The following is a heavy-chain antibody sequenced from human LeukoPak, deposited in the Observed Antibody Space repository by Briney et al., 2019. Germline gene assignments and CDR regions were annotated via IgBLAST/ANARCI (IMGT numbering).Heavy chain of an antibody. CDR2: IYYSGST. V-gene: IGHV4-59*01. CDR1: GGSISSYY. CDR3: ARTMVLYYYYGMDV. D-gene: IGHD4/OR15-4a*01. Sequence: SETLSLTCTVSGGSISSYYWSWIRQPPGKGLEWIGHIYYSGSTNYNPSLKSRVTISVDTSKNQFSLKLSSVTAADTAVYYCARTMVLYYYYGMDVWGQGTTVTVSS. J-gene: IGHJ6*02.